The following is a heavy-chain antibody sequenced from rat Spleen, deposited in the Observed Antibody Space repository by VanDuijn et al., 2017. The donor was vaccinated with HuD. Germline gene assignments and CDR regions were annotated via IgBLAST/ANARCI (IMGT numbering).Heavy chain of an antibody. V-gene: IGHV3-3*01. CDR1: GHSIDSSYR. CDR2: INSAGST. J-gene: IGHJ3*01. Sequence: EVQLQESGPGLVKPSQSLSLTCSVTGHSIDSSYRWNWIRKFPGNKLEWMGHINSAGSTNYNPSLKSQISISRDTSKNQFFLQVDSVTTEDTATYYCARSDGTHYYLPFADWGQGTLVTVSS. CDR3: ARSDGTHYYLPFAD. D-gene: IGHD1-1*01.